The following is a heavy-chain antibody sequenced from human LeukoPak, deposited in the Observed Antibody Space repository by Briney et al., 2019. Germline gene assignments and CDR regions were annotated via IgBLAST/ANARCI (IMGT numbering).Heavy chain of an antibody. V-gene: IGHV4-59*01. CDR3: ARERRVVKDKPEWVDP. Sequence: SETLSLTCTVSGGSLSSYYWSWIRHPPGKGLEWIWYIYYSGSTNYNPSLKSRVTISVDTSKNQFSLKLSSVTAADTAVYYCARERRVVKDKPEWVDPWGQGTLVTVSS. J-gene: IGHJ5*02. CDR1: GGSLSSYY. CDR2: IYYSGST. D-gene: IGHD2-15*01.